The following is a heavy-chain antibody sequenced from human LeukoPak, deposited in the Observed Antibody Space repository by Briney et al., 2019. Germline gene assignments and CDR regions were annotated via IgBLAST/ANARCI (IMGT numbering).Heavy chain of an antibody. Sequence: GSGPTLVKPTQTLTLTCTFSGFSLSTSGVGVGWIRQPPGKALEWLALIYWDDDKRYSPSPKSRLTITKDTSKNQVVLTMTNMDPVDTATYYCARLFRGGDFDYWGQGTLVTVSS. J-gene: IGHJ4*02. V-gene: IGHV2-5*02. D-gene: IGHD3-10*01. CDR3: ARLFRGGDFDY. CDR2: IYWDDDK. CDR1: GFSLSTSGVG.